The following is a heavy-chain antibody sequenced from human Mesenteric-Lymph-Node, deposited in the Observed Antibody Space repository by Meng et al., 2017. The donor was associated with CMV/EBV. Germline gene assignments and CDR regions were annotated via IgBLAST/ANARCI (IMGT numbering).Heavy chain of an antibody. CDR2: ISSRSSYI. CDR3: ARDPTTLKAPFDY. D-gene: IGHD4-11*01. CDR1: GFTFSSYS. Sequence: GESLKISCAASGFTFSSYSMNWVRQAPGKGLEWVSSISSRSSYIYYADSVKGRFTISRDNAKNSVYLQMNSLRGEDTAVYYCARDPTTLKAPFDYWGQGTLVTVSS. J-gene: IGHJ4*02. V-gene: IGHV3-21*01.